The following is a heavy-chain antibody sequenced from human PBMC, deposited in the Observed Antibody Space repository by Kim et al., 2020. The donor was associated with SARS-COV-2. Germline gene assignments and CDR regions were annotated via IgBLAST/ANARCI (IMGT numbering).Heavy chain of an antibody. V-gene: IGHV3-64D*09. D-gene: IGHD7-27*01. CDR3: VKGLALGIPSKGD. Sequence: GGSLRLSCSASGFTFRTYAMHWVRQAPGKGLEFVSAITSNGGSTYYADSVKGRFTISRDNSKNTLYLQMSSLRPEDTAVYYCVKGLALGIPSKGDWGQGTLVTVSS. CDR2: ITSNGGST. J-gene: IGHJ4*02. CDR1: GFTFRTYA.